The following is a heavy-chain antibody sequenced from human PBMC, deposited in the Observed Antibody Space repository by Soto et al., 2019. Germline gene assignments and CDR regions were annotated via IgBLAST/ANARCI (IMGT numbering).Heavy chain of an antibody. CDR3: ASAPFAVVLVSQWFDP. CDR2: INQDGNEK. V-gene: IGHV3-7*01. Sequence: EVQLVESGGGLVQPGGSLRLSCAASGFAFSNYWMSWLRQAPGKGLEWVANINQDGNEKYYVDSMKGRFTVSRDNAKKSLYLQMNSLTAEDTAVYYCASAPFAVVLVSQWFDPWGQGTLVTVSS. D-gene: IGHD3-3*01. J-gene: IGHJ5*02. CDR1: GFAFSNYW.